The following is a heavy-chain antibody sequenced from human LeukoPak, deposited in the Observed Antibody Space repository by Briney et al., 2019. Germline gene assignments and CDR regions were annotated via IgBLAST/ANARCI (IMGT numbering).Heavy chain of an antibody. CDR1: GFTFNYAW. CDR2: TVSEIDGGTT. V-gene: IGHV3-15*04. CDR3: TTDEDWNYARKDV. Sequence: GVSLRLSCAASGFTFNYAWMSWVRQVPGKGLEWVGQTVSEIDGGTTDYAAPVKGRFTISRDDSKSTLYLQMNSLKIEDTAVYYCTTDEDWNYARKDVWGQGATVIVSS. J-gene: IGHJ6*02. D-gene: IGHD1-7*01.